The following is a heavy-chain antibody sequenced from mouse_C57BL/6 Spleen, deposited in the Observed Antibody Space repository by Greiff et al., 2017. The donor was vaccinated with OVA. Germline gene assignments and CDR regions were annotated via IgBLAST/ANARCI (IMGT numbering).Heavy chain of an antibody. J-gene: IGHJ2*01. Sequence: EVQGVESGGGLVKPGGSLKLSCAASGFTFSSYAMSWVRQTPEKRLEWVATISDGGSYTYYPDNVKGRFTIARDNAKNNLYLQMSHLKSEDTAMYYCAREYSNSDFDYWGQGTTLTVSS. CDR3: AREYSNSDFDY. CDR2: ISDGGSYT. CDR1: GFTFSSYA. D-gene: IGHD2-5*01. V-gene: IGHV5-4*01.